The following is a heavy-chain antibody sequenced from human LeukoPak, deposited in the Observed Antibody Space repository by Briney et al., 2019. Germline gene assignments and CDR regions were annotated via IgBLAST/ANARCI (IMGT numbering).Heavy chain of an antibody. CDR2: ISSSSSYI. CDR3: ARGGSITMIVDY. D-gene: IGHD3-22*01. J-gene: IGHJ4*02. CDR1: GFTFSSYS. V-gene: IGHV3-21*01. Sequence: GGSLRLSCAGSGFTFSSYSMNWVRQAPGKGLEWVSSISSSSSYIYYADSVKGRFTISRDNAKNSLYLQMNSLRAEDTAVYYCARGGSITMIVDYWGQGTLVTVSS.